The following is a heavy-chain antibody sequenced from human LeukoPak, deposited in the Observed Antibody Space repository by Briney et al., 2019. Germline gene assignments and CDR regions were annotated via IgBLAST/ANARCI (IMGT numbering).Heavy chain of an antibody. Sequence: SETLSLTCTVSGGSISSSSYYWGWIRQPPGKGLEWIGSIYYSGSTYYNPSLKSRVTISVDTSKNQFSLKLSSVTAADTAVYYCARHYYYDSSGYFHFDYWGQGTLVTVSS. CDR1: GGSISSSSYY. CDR2: IYYSGST. D-gene: IGHD3-22*01. J-gene: IGHJ4*02. CDR3: ARHYYYDSSGYFHFDY. V-gene: IGHV4-39*07.